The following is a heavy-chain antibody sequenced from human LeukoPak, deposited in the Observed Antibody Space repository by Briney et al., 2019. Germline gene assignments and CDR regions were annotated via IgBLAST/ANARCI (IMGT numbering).Heavy chain of an antibody. J-gene: IGHJ4*02. CDR1: GFTFRNYG. Sequence: PGGSLRLSCVVSGFTFRNYGMHWVRQAPGKGLEWVAVISYDGSNKYYADSVKGRFTISRDNSKNTLYLQMNSLRAEDTAVYYCARDPRGVGYFDYWGQGTLVTVSS. V-gene: IGHV3-30*19. CDR2: ISYDGSNK. CDR3: ARDPRGVGYFDY. D-gene: IGHD1-26*01.